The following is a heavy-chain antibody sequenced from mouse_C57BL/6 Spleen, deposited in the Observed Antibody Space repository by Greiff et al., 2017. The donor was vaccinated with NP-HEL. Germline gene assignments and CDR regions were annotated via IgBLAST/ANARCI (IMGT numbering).Heavy chain of an antibody. V-gene: IGHV1-80*01. CDR2: FYPGDGDT. CDR3: ARLDLSYYAMDY. D-gene: IGHD2-3*01. J-gene: IGHJ4*01. Sequence: QVQLKESGAELVKPGASVKISCKASGYAFSSYWMNWVKQRPGKGLEWIGQFYPGDGDTNYNGKFKGKATLTADKSSSTAYMQLSSLTTEDSAVYFCARLDLSYYAMDYWGQGTSVTVSS. CDR1: GYAFSSYW.